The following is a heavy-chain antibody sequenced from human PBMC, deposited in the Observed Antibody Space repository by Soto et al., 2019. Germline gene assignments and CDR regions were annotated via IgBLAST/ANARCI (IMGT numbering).Heavy chain of an antibody. CDR3: AKDLFRSTRIPSHSIWFGELLLDY. CDR1: GFTVSSNY. D-gene: IGHD3-10*01. J-gene: IGHJ4*02. Sequence: GGYLRLSCAASGFTVSSNYMSWVRQAPGKGLEWVSVIYSGGSTYYADSVKGRFTISRDNSKNTLYLQMNSLRAEDTAVYYCAKDLFRSTRIPSHSIWFGELLLDYWGQGTLVTISS. V-gene: IGHV3-66*01. CDR2: IYSGGST.